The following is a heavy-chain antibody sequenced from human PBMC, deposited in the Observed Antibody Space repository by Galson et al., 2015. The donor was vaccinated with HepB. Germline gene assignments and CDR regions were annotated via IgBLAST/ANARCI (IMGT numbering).Heavy chain of an antibody. CDR2: ISYDGSNK. CDR1: GFTFSSYG. V-gene: IGHV3-30*18. Sequence: SLRLSCAASGFTFSSYGMHWVRQAPGKGLEWVAVISYDGSNKYYADSVKGRFTISRDNSKNTLYLQMNSLRAEDTAVYYCAKDLGRWLVLGSTCFDYWGQGTLVTVSS. D-gene: IGHD6-19*01. J-gene: IGHJ4*02. CDR3: AKDLGRWLVLGSTCFDY.